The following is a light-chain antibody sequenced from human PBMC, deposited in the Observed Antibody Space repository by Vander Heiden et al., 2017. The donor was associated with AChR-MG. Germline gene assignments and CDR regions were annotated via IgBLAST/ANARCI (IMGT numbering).Light chain of an antibody. CDR1: QSLLHSNGYNY. V-gene: IGKV2-28*01. CDR3: MQALQTPQT. CDR2: LGY. Sequence: DIVLTQSPPSLPVTPGGQASISGRSSQSLLHSNGYNYLDWNLQKPERSPQLLIYLGYNRASGVPDRFSGSASGIDYALKISRVEAEDVGVYCCMQALQTPQTFGQGTKVEIK. J-gene: IGKJ1*01.